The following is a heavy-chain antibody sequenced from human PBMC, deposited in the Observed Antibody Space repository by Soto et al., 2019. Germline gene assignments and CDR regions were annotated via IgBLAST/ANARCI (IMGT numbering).Heavy chain of an antibody. D-gene: IGHD2-21*02. V-gene: IGHV1-69*01. J-gene: IGHJ3*02. CDR1: GGTFSSYA. CDR3: ARPVLAYCGGDCSHAFDI. CDR2: IIPIFGTA. Sequence: QVQLVQSGAEVEKPGSSVKVSCKASGGTFSSYAISWVRQAPGQGLEWMGGIIPIFGTANYAQKFQGRVTITADESTSTAYMELSSLRSEDTAVYYCARPVLAYCGGDCSHAFDIWGQGTMVTVSS.